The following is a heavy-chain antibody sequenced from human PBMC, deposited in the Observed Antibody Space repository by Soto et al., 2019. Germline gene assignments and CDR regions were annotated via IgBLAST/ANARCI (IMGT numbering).Heavy chain of an antibody. CDR1: GGSISSGGYS. CDR2: IYHSGST. V-gene: IGHV4-30-2*01. Sequence: PSETLSLTCAVSGGSISSGGYSWSWIRQPPGKGLEWIGYIYHSGSTYYNPSLKSRVTISVDRSKNQFSLKLSSVTAADTAVYYCAGRVTGGGERFAPGGRGPQVTVSS. D-gene: IGHD7-27*01. J-gene: IGHJ5*02. CDR3: AGRVTGGGERFAP.